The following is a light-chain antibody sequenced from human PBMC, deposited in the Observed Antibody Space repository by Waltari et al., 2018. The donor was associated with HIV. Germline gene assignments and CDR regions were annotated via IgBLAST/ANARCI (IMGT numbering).Light chain of an antibody. V-gene: IGKV3-15*01. Sequence: EIVMTQSPATLSASSGERATLSCRDSQNIKNNLAWYQQKPGQAPRLLIHGASTTDTGISARFSGSGSGTEFSLTIGSLQSEDFAVYYCQQYHNWPFTFGPGTRVEMK. CDR2: GAS. J-gene: IGKJ3*01. CDR3: QQYHNWPFT. CDR1: QNIKNN.